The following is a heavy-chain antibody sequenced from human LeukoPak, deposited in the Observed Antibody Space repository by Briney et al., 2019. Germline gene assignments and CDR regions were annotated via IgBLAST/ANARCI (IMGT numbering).Heavy chain of an antibody. CDR1: GFTFNSFG. D-gene: IGHD2-15*01. Sequence: GGSLRLSCAASGFTFNSFGMHWVRQAPGQGMEWVSVIYSGGSTYYADSVKGRFTISRDNSKNTLYLQVNSLRAEDTAVYYCARHLEGYCSGGSCYRPGNYYYYGMDVWGQGTTVTFSS. V-gene: IGHV3-66*04. CDR3: ARHLEGYCSGGSCYRPGNYYYYGMDV. CDR2: IYSGGST. J-gene: IGHJ6*01.